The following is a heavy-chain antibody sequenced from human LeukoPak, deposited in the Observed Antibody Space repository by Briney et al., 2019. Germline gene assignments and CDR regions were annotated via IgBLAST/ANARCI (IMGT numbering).Heavy chain of an antibody. Sequence: SETLSLTCTVSGGSISSYYWSWIRQPPGKGLEWIGYIYYSGSTNYNPSLKSRVTISVDTSKNQFSLKLSSVTAADTAVYYCARSTVPAALDLWGQGTLVTVSS. CDR3: ARSTVPAALDL. CDR2: IYYSGST. CDR1: GGSISSYY. J-gene: IGHJ5*02. D-gene: IGHD2-2*01. V-gene: IGHV4-59*01.